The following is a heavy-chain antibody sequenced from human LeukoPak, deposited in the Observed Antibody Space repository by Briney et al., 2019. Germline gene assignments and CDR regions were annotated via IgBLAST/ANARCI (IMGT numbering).Heavy chain of an antibody. D-gene: IGHD3-22*01. CDR1: GGSISSYY. CDR3: ARNVQLPDYYDSSGYAFDI. V-gene: IGHV4-59*01. Sequence: PSETLSLTCTVSGGSISSYYWSWIRQPPGKGLEWIGYIYYGGSTNYNPSLKSRVTISVDTSKNQFSLKLSSVTAADTAVYYCARNVQLPDYYDSSGYAFDIWGQGTMVTVSS. CDR2: IYYGGST. J-gene: IGHJ3*02.